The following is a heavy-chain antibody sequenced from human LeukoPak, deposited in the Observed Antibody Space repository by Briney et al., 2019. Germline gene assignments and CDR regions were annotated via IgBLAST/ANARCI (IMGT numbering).Heavy chain of an antibody. CDR1: GSTVSSNY. D-gene: IGHD2-2*01. J-gene: IGHJ4*02. V-gene: IGHV3-21*05. Sequence: GGSLRLSCAASGSTVSSNYMSWVRQAPGKGLEWVSYISSSSNYIYYADSVKGRFTISRDNAKNSLYPQMNSLRAEDTAVYYCARGRYCSSTSCYFSPLFDYWGQGTLVTVSS. CDR2: ISSSSNYI. CDR3: ARGRYCSSTSCYFSPLFDY.